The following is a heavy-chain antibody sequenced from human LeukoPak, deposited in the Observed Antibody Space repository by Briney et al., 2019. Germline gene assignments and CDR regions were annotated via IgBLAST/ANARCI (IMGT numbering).Heavy chain of an antibody. D-gene: IGHD7-27*01. Sequence: GGSLKLSCAASGFTFSSYWMSWVRQAPGKGLEWVANIKQDGSEKYYVDSVKGRFTISRDNAKNSLYLQMNSLRAEDTAVYYCARDGKLGYYYYMDVWGKGTTVTVSS. J-gene: IGHJ6*03. CDR1: GFTFSSYW. CDR2: IKQDGSEK. V-gene: IGHV3-7*01. CDR3: ARDGKLGYYYYMDV.